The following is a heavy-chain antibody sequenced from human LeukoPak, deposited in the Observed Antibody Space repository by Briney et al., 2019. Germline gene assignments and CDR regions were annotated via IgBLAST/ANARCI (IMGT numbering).Heavy chain of an antibody. V-gene: IGHV4-30-4*01. J-gene: IGHJ4*02. D-gene: IGHD6-13*01. CDR2: FYYSGST. Sequence: SETLSLTCTFSGGTISSGDYYWRWLRQPPGKGLEWFGYFYYSGSTYYNPSLKSRVTISVDTSKNQFSLKLSSVTAADTAVYYCARAAGGAAAGFDYWGQGTLVTVSS. CDR1: GGTISSGDYY. CDR3: ARAAGGAAAGFDY.